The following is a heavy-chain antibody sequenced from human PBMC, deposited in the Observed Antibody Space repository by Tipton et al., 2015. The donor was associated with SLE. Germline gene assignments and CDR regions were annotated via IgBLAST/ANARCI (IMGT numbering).Heavy chain of an antibody. D-gene: IGHD3-3*01. J-gene: IGHJ3*02. Sequence: SLRLSCEASGFTLRQYVLHWVRQAPGTGLEWVAIISSGGSDKYYIDSVKGRFTISRDNAKNTLYLQMNSLRLEDTAVYYCASAPEYSDFWTGVFDIWGQGTMPTVST. V-gene: IGHV3-30*04. CDR2: ISSGGSDK. CDR3: ASAPEYSDFWTGVFDI. CDR1: GFTLRQYV.